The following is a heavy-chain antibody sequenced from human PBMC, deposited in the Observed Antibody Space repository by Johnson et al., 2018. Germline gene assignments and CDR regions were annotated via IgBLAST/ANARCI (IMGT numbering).Heavy chain of an antibody. D-gene: IGHD7-27*01. CDR3: AKDNWDAYPPMAGFYI. CDR2: IKQDGSER. J-gene: IGHJ3*02. CDR1: GFTFSNFW. Sequence: EVQLVESGGGLVQPGGSLRLSCEASGFTFSNFWMTWVRQAPGKGLEWVADIKQDGSERRYVDSVKGRFTISRNNAKNSLYLQRNNVRAEATALYYCAKDNWDAYPPMAGFYIWGPGTMVTVSS. V-gene: IGHV3-7*01.